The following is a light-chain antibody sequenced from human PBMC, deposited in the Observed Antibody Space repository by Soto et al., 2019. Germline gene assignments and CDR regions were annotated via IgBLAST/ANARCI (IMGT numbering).Light chain of an antibody. CDR1: SGDIGSYNR. V-gene: IGLV2-14*01. J-gene: IGLJ1*01. CDR2: EVT. Sequence: QSVLTQPASVSGSPGQSITISCTGTSGDIGSYNRVSWYQQHPGKAPKLIIYEVTDRPSGVSNRFSGSKSGNTAPLTISGLQAEDEAEYSCSSYTNINTRACVFGTGTKVTVL. CDR3: SSYTNINTRACV.